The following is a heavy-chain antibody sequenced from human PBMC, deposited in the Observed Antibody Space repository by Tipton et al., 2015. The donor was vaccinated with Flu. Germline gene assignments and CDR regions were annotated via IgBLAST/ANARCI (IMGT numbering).Heavy chain of an antibody. J-gene: IGHJ4*02. CDR1: GGSFSAYY. CDR2: IYYSGNT. Sequence: LRLSCAVYGGSFSAYYWSWIRQPPGKRLEWIGYIYYSGNTKYNPSLKSRVTISVDTSKNQFSLKLSSVTAADTAVYYCARTPPRGGFDYWGQGTLVTVSS. V-gene: IGHV4-59*01. CDR3: ARTPPRGGFDY.